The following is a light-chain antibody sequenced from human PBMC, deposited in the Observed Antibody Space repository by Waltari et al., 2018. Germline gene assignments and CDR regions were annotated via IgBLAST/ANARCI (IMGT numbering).Light chain of an antibody. CDR3: YSASDTNLGV. CDR2: LKN. J-gene: IGLJ2*01. Sequence: SSELTQDPSVSVALGQTVRITCQGDSLRRYYASWYQQKPGQAPGLVISLKNNRPTGIPERFSGASSGTTVTLTISGAQVEDEGDYFCYSASDTNLGVFGGGTKLTVL. V-gene: IGLV3-19*01. CDR1: SLRRYY.